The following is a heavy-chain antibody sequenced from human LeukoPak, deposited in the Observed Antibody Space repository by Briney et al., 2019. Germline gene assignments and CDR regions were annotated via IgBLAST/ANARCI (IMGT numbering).Heavy chain of an antibody. CDR2: IYYSGCT. J-gene: IGHJ4*02. D-gene: IGHD4-23*01. CDR1: GRSISSYY. V-gene: IGHV4-59*01. Sequence: SETLSLIYSLSGRSISSYYCSWIRRPPGEGLEWLGYIYYSGCTTYNPSRKGRVPISVNTSKKQFSLKLSSVTAADTAVYHCAREAGDDYGGKVDYWGQGTLVTVSS. CDR3: AREAGDDYGGKVDY.